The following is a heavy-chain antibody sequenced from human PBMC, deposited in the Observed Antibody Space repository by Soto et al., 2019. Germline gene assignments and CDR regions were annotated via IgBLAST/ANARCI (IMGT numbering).Heavy chain of an antibody. J-gene: IGHJ4*02. CDR1: SGSITSYY. CDR3: ARSGFAEVPDY. CDR2: INYSGST. D-gene: IGHD3-10*01. V-gene: IGHV4-59*01. Sequence: SETLSLTCTVSSGSITSYYWSWIRQPPGKGLEWIGYINYSGSTNYNPSLKSRVTISVDMSKNQLSLKLSSVTAADTAMYYCARSGFAEVPDYWGQGTLVTVSS.